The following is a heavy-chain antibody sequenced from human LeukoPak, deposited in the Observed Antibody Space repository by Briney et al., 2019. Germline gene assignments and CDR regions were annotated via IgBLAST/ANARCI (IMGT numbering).Heavy chain of an antibody. D-gene: IGHD1-26*01. V-gene: IGHV5-51*01. CDR3: ASPRVGATAFDI. CDR1: GYSFTSSW. CDR2: INPGDSDT. Sequence: GESLKISCKGSGYSFTSSWIGWVRQMPGKGLEYMGIINPGDSDTRYSPSFQGQVTISVDKSISTAYLQWSSLKASDTAMYYCASPRVGATAFDIWGQGTLVTVSS. J-gene: IGHJ3*02.